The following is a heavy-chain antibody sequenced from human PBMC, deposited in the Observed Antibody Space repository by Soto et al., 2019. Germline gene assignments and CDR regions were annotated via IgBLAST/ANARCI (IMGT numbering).Heavy chain of an antibody. J-gene: IGHJ3*02. CDR3: ARHYSNCSGGSCYPTREAFDI. Sequence: PSETLSLTCTVSGGSISSYYWSWIRQPPGKGLEWIGYIYYSGSTNYNPSLKSRVTISVDTSKNQFSLKLSSVTAADTAVYYCARHYSNCSGGSCYPTREAFDIWGQGTMVTVSS. CDR1: GGSISSYY. D-gene: IGHD2-15*01. V-gene: IGHV4-59*08. CDR2: IYYSGST.